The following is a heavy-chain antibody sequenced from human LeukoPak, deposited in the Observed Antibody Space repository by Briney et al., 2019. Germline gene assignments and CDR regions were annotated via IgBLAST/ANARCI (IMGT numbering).Heavy chain of an antibody. CDR2: IIPIFGKA. CDR1: GGTFSSYA. J-gene: IGHJ5*02. V-gene: IGHV1-69*04. D-gene: IGHD2-2*01. Sequence: ASVKVSCKASGGTFSSYAISCVRQAPGQGLEWMGRIIPIFGKANYAQKFQGRVTITADKSTSTAYMELSSLRSEDTAVYYCAREDHIVVVPAAKEVWFDPWGQGTLVTVSS. CDR3: AREDHIVVVPAAKEVWFDP.